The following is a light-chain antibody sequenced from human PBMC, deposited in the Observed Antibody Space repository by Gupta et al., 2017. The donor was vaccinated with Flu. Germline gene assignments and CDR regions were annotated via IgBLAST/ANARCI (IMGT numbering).Light chain of an antibody. CDR3: QSADNSGTYVV. Sequence: SYELTPPPSVSVSPGQTATITCSGNTLSTQYTYWYQQKPGQAPLLVIFKDTERPSGIPERFSGSNSGTTVTLTISGVQAEDEAAYYCQSADNSGTYVVFGGGTKLTV. CDR2: KDT. J-gene: IGLJ3*02. V-gene: IGLV3-25*03. CDR1: TLSTQY.